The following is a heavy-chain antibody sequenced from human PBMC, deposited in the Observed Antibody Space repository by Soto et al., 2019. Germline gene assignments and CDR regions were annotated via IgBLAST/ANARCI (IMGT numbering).Heavy chain of an antibody. CDR1: GYTFSNYA. J-gene: IGHJ4*02. CDR3: ARGISLIMAAPAH. CDR2: VSPYNGIA. V-gene: IGHV1-18*04. D-gene: IGHD3-22*01. Sequence: ASVKVSCKTSGYTFSNYAISWVRQTPGQGLEWMGWVSPYNGIANYTQKFQGRVTMTTDTSTATAHMELTSLRSDDTAMYYCARGISLIMAAPAHWGQGTLVTVSS.